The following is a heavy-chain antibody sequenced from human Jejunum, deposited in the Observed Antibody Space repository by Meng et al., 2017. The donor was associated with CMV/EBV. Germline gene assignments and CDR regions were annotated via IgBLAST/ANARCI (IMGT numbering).Heavy chain of an antibody. CDR2: ISSGSTYI. Sequence: SSYTMTWVRPAPAKGLAWISSISSGSTYIYYADSLKGRFTVSRDNAKNSLYLQLDSLRAEDTAVYYCARDRQQLLSYYYYYGMDVWGQGTTVTVSS. J-gene: IGHJ6*02. CDR1: SSYT. D-gene: IGHD6-13*01. CDR3: ARDRQQLLSYYYYYGMDV. V-gene: IGHV3-21*06.